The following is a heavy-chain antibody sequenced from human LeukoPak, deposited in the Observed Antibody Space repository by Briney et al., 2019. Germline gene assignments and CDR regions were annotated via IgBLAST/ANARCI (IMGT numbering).Heavy chain of an antibody. CDR1: GFTFSSYA. CDR3: ARVARGQWLVKYYMDV. D-gene: IGHD6-19*01. Sequence: GGSLRLSCAASGFTFSSYAMSWVRQAPGKGLEWVSYISSSSSTIYYADSVKGRFTISRDNAKNSLYLQMNSLRAEDTAVYYCARVARGQWLVKYYMDVWGKGTTVTVSS. J-gene: IGHJ6*03. CDR2: ISSSSSTI. V-gene: IGHV3-48*01.